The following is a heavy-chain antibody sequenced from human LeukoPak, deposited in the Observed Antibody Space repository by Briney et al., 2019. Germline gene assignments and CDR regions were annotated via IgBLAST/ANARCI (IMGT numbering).Heavy chain of an antibody. CDR2: INYSGGT. Sequence: SETLSLTCAVYGGSFSGYYWTWIRQPPGKGLEWIGEINYSGGTNYHPSLKSRVTISVDTSKNQFSLKLSSVTAADTAVYYCATQILLCHYYWGQGTLVTVSS. J-gene: IGHJ4*02. D-gene: IGHD2/OR15-2a*01. V-gene: IGHV4-34*01. CDR1: GGSFSGYY. CDR3: ATQILLCHYY.